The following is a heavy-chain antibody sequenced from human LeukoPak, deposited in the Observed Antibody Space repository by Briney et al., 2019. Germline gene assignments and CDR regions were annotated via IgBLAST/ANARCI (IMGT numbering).Heavy chain of an antibody. V-gene: IGHV3-74*01. D-gene: IGHD4-23*01. CDR2: INTDGSST. Sequence: GGSLRLSCVLSGFTLASYCMHWVSQAPGKGLVWVSRINTDGSSTTYADSVKGRFTISIDNAKNTLYLQMNSLRAEDTAVYYCARDPGLDNYGGNSTYWGQGSLVTVSS. J-gene: IGHJ4*02. CDR1: GFTLASYC. CDR3: ARDPGLDNYGGNSTY.